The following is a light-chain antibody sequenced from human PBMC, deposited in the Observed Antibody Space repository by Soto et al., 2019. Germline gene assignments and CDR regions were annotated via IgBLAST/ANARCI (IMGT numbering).Light chain of an antibody. CDR2: EVS. CDR1: SSDVGGYNY. Sequence: QSVLTQPASVSGSPGQSITISCTGTSSDVGGYNYVSWNQQHPGKAPKLMIYEVSNRPSGVSNRFSGSKSGNTASLTISGLQAEDEADYYCSSYTSSSTWVFGGGTKVTVL. CDR3: SSYTSSSTWV. J-gene: IGLJ3*02. V-gene: IGLV2-14*01.